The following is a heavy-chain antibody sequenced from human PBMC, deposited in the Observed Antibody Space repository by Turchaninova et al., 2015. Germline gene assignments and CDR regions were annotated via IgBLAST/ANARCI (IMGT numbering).Heavy chain of an antibody. CDR3: ARSWRRGIRGLGFDD. J-gene: IGHJ4*02. V-gene: IGHV7-81*01. D-gene: IGHD1-1*01. CDR2: VNPYPGTP. Sequence: QIQLVQSGPELREPGESVKLSCKASGYTFTDYLVHWLKQAPGTGPNWKGGVNPYPGTPPSPDRFPGRLSFSSEPPAPHKLKISNLKKEDTATYFCARSWRRGIRGLGFDDWGQG. CDR1: GYTFTDYL.